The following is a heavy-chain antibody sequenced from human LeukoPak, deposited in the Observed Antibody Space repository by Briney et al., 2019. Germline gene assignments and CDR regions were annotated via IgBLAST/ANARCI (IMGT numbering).Heavy chain of an antibody. CDR3: ARGGPRTPRAAPERGWFDP. V-gene: IGHV1-18*01. Sequence: ASVKVSCKASGYTFTSYGISWVRQAPGQGLEWMGWISAYNGNTNYAQKLQGRVTMTTDTSTSTAYMELRSLRSDDTAVYYCARGGPRTPRAAPERGWFDPWGQGTLVTVSS. D-gene: IGHD1-14*01. J-gene: IGHJ5*02. CDR1: GYTFTSYG. CDR2: ISAYNGNT.